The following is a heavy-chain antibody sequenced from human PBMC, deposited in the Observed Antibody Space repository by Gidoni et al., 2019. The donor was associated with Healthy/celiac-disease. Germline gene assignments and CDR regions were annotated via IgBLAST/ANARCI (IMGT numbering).Heavy chain of an antibody. V-gene: IGHV3-21*01. J-gene: IGHJ5*02. Sequence: EVQLVESGGGLVKPGGSLRLPCAASGFTLSSYSMNWVRQAPGKGLEWRSCISSSSSYMYYADSVKGRFTISRDNAMNSLYLQMNSLRAEDTAVYYCARELGRRLNRFDPWGEGTLVTVSS. D-gene: IGHD6-25*01. CDR1: GFTLSSYS. CDR3: ARELGRRLNRFDP. CDR2: ISSSSSYM.